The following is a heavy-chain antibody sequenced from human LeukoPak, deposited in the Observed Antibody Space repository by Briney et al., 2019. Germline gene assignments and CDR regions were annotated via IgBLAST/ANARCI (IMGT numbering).Heavy chain of an antibody. CDR3: ARLIGGGSYAFDY. V-gene: IGHV3-21*01. J-gene: IGHJ4*02. CDR1: GFPFSSYS. CDR2: ISSSSSYI. D-gene: IGHD1-26*01. Sequence: GGSLRLSCAASGFPFSSYSMNWVRQAPGKGLEWVSYISSSSSYIYYADSVKGRFTISRDNAKNSLYLQMNSLRAEDTAVYYCARLIGGGSYAFDYWGQGTLVTVSS.